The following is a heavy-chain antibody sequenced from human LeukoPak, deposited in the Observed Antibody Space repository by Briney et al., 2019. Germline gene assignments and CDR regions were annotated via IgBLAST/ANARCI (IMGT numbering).Heavy chain of an antibody. CDR3: ASSRYNWNYAYYYGMDV. CDR2: IYTSGTI. Sequence: PSETLSLTCTVSGGSIGSYYWSWIRQPAGKGLEWIGPIYTSGTINYNPSLKSRITMSVDTSKNQFSLKLSSVTAADTAVYYCASSRYNWNYAYYYGMDVWGQGTTVTVSS. V-gene: IGHV4-4*07. CDR1: GGSIGSYY. D-gene: IGHD1-7*01. J-gene: IGHJ6*02.